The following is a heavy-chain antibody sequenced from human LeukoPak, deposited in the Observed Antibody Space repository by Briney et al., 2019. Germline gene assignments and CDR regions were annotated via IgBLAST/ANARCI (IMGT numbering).Heavy chain of an antibody. Sequence: PGGSLRLSCAASGFTFSNYWMSWVRQAPGKGLEWVANIKQDGSEKHYVDSVKGRFTISRDSAKSSVYLEMNSLSDDDPAVYYCARGLHCSSSSCYAHYYYYYMDVWGKGTTVTVSS. J-gene: IGHJ6*03. D-gene: IGHD2-2*01. CDR3: ARGLHCSSSSCYAHYYYYYMDV. V-gene: IGHV3-7*01. CDR1: GFTFSNYW. CDR2: IKQDGSEK.